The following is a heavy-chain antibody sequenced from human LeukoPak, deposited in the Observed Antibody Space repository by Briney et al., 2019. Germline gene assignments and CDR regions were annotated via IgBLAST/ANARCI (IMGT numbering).Heavy chain of an antibody. J-gene: IGHJ1*01. CDR3: ASANYYDSSGYRYFQH. D-gene: IGHD3-22*01. V-gene: IGHV4-59*01. CDR1: GGSISSYY. CDR2: IYYSGST. Sequence: SETLSLTCTVSGGSISSYYWSWIRQPPGKGLEWIGYIYYSGSTNYNPSLKSRVTISVDTSKNQFSLKLSSVTAADTAVYYCASANYYDSSGYRYFQHWGQGTLVTVSS.